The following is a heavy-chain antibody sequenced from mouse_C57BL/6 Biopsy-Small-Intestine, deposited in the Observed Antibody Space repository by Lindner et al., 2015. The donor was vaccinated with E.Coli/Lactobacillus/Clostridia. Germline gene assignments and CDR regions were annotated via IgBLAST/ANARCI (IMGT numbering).Heavy chain of an antibody. Sequence: VQLQESGAELAKPGASVKLSCKASGYTFTSYWMHWVNRGLDRVWNGLDTLILDSGYTKYNQKFKDKATLTADKSSSTVYMELSRLTSEDSAVYFCARHDALGALFDYWGQGTTLTVSS. CDR2: LILDSGYT. CDR1: GYTFTSYW. D-gene: IGHD2-12*01. V-gene: IGHV1-7*01. CDR3: ARHDALGALFDY. J-gene: IGHJ2*01.